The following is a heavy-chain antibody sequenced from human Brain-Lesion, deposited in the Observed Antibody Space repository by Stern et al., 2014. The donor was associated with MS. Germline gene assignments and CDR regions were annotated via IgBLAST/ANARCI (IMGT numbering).Heavy chain of an antibody. CDR1: GFTFSTYG. V-gene: IGHV3-33*01. J-gene: IGHJ3*02. D-gene: IGHD2-2*01. CDR3: AREAPVEPAATDAFDI. Sequence: MQLVASGGGVVQPGRSLRLSCAASGFTFSTYGMHWVRQAPGKGLEWVAVIWSDGTNSLYADSVKGRFTISRDNSKNTLYLQMNTLRTEDTAVYYCAREAPVEPAATDAFDIWGRGTMVAVSS. CDR2: IWSDGTNS.